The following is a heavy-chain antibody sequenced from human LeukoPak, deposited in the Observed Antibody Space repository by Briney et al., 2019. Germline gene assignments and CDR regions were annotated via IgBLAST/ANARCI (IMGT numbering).Heavy chain of an antibody. CDR1: GYTFTSYG. Sequence: ASVKVSCKASGYTFTSYGISWVRQAPGQGLEWMGWISAYNGNTNYAQKLQGRVTMTTDTSTSTAYMELRSLRSDHTAVYYCARTNYDSSGYYYRVWYFDYWGQGTLVTVSS. CDR3: ARTNYDSSGYYYRVWYFDY. J-gene: IGHJ4*02. CDR2: ISAYNGNT. D-gene: IGHD3-22*01. V-gene: IGHV1-18*01.